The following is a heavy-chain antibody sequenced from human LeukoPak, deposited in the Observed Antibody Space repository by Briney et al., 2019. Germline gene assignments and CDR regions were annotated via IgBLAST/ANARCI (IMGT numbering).Heavy chain of an antibody. V-gene: IGHV4-34*01. J-gene: IGHJ5*02. CDR3: AGLVTTVTDPNSFDP. CDR1: GGSFSGYY. CDR2: INHSGST. D-gene: IGHD4-11*01. Sequence: PSETLSLTCAVYGGSFSGYYWSWIRQPPGKGLEWIGEINHSGSTNYNPSLKSRVTISVDTSKNQFSLKLSSVTAADTAVYYCAGLVTTVTDPNSFDPWGQGTLVTVSS.